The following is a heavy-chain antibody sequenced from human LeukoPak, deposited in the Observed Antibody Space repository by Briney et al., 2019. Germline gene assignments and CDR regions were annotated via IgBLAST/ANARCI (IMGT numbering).Heavy chain of an antibody. V-gene: IGHV3-23*01. CDR3: AKGLGVYYYYGMDV. Sequence: PGGSLRLSCAASGFVFSGYSINWVRQAPGKGLEWVSAISGSGGSTYYADSVKGRFTISRDNSKNTLYLQMNSLRAEDTAVYYCAKGLGVYYYYGMDVWGQGTTVTVSS. J-gene: IGHJ6*02. CDR2: ISGSGGST. D-gene: IGHD5-12*01. CDR1: GFVFSGYS.